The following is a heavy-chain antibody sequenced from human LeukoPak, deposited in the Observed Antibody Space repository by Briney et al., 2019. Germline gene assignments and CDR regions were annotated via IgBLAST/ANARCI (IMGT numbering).Heavy chain of an antibody. Sequence: GGSLRFSCGASGFNFNTYSMTWVRQAPGKGLEWVSSISSTSTFLYYADSVKGRFTVSRDNADHTVFLQLTSLRAEDTAVYYCTRGGYSSSWYPPSEYWGQGTQVTVSS. V-gene: IGHV3-21*06. CDR2: ISSTSTFL. D-gene: IGHD6-13*01. CDR1: GFNFNTYS. J-gene: IGHJ4*02. CDR3: TRGGYSSSWYPPSEY.